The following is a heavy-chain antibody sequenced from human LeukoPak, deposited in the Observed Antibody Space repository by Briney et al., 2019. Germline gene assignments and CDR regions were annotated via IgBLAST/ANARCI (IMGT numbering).Heavy chain of an antibody. J-gene: IGHJ4*02. D-gene: IGHD2-2*01. V-gene: IGHV3-23*01. CDR3: ARGWSTISYYFQY. CDR1: GFNFANYA. CDR2: INGDGYST. Sequence: GGSLRLSCAASGFNFANYAVSWVRQAPGKGPEWVSSINGDGYSTSYADSVKGRFTISRDNSRNTLNLQMHGLRAEDTAVYYCARGWSTISYYFQYWGQGALVTVSS.